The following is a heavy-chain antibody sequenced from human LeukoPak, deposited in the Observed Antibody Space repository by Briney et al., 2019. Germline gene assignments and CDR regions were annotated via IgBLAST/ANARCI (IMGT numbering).Heavy chain of an antibody. V-gene: IGHV1-69*05. D-gene: IGHD2-2*01. CDR1: GGSFSSNI. CDR3: ARGWGIPAPISWFDP. CDR2: IVPIFGKT. J-gene: IGHJ5*02. Sequence: ASVKVSCKASGGSFSSNIIGWVRQAPGQGLEWMGGIVPIFGKTKYAQKFQGRVTITTDESPSTAYMELSSLRSDDTAIYYCARGWGIPAPISWFDPWGQGTLVTVSS.